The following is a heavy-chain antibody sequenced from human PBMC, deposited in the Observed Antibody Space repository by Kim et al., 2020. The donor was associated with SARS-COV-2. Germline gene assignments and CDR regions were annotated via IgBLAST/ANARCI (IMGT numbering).Heavy chain of an antibody. J-gene: IGHJ3*02. D-gene: IGHD3-16*01. CDR1: GYTLTNYA. CDR2: INTNTGNP. Sequence: ASVKVSCKASGYTLTNYAMNWVRQAPGQGLEWMGWINTNTGNPTYAQGFTGRFVVSLDTSVSTAYLQISSLTAEDTAVYYCARGYGKGTFDIWGQGTMVTVSS. CDR3: ARGYGKGTFDI. V-gene: IGHV7-4-1*02.